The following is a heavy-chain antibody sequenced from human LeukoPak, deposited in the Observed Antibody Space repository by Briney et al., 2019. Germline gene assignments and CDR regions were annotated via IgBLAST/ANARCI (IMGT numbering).Heavy chain of an antibody. Sequence: SVKVSCKASGGTFSSYTITWVRQAPGQGLEWMGGVIPIFSTANYAQKFQGRVTITADESTRAAYMELSSLRSDDTAVYYCARDGYSSGREEYWGQGTLVTVSS. V-gene: IGHV1-69*13. J-gene: IGHJ4*02. D-gene: IGHD6-25*01. CDR3: ARDGYSSGREEY. CDR1: GGTFSSYT. CDR2: VIPIFSTA.